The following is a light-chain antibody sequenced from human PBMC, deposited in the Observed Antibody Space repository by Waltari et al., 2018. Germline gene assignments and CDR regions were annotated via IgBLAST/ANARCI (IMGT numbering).Light chain of an antibody. V-gene: IGLV6-57*03. CDR1: SGTFAANY. CDR2: KDN. CDR3: QSYDNTNYVV. Sequence: SVLSQPHPVSESPGKTVTISCTRSSGTFAANYVHWYQRRPGSVPTILIYKDNERRSGGPDRFSGSADRYSGSASLTIAGLRAEDEADYCCQSYDNTNYVVFGGWTKLTVL. J-gene: IGLJ2*01.